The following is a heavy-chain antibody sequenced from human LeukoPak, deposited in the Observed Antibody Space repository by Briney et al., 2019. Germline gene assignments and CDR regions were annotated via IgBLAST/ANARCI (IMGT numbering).Heavy chain of an antibody. CDR3: AKGDSGIYYYGMDV. CDR2: ISGSGGST. J-gene: IGHJ6*02. V-gene: IGHV3-23*01. Sequence: PGGSLRLSCAASGFTFSDYYMSWIRQAPGKGLEWVSAISGSGGSTYYADSVKGRFTISRDNSKNTLYLQMNSLRAEDTAVYYCAKGDSGIYYYGMDVWGQGTTVTVSS. D-gene: IGHD1-26*01. CDR1: GFTFSDYY.